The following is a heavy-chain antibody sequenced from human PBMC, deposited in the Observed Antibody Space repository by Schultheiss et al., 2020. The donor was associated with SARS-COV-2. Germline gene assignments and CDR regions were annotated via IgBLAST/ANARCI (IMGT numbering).Heavy chain of an antibody. CDR1: GFTFSSYA. CDR2: ISSNGGST. J-gene: IGHJ5*02. Sequence: GESLKISCAASGFTFSSYAMHWVRQAPGKGLEYVSAISSNGGSTYYADSVKGRFTISRDNSKNTLYLQINSLRAEDTAIYYCAKAPSIGWDWFDPWGQGTLVTVSS. V-gene: IGHV3-64*04. D-gene: IGHD6-19*01. CDR3: AKAPSIGWDWFDP.